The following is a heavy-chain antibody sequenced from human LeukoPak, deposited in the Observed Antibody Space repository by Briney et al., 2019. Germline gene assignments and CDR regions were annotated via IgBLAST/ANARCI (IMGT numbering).Heavy chain of an antibody. CDR2: INPNSGGT. CDR1: GYTFTGYY. D-gene: IGHD1-26*01. J-gene: IGHJ4*02. CDR3: ARSPVGATGYFDY. V-gene: IGHV1-2*06. Sequence: ASVRVSCKAPGYTFTGYYMHWVRQAPGQGLEWMGRINPNSGGTNYAQKFQGRVTMTRDTSISTAYMELSRLRSDDTAVYYCARSPVGATGYFDYWGQGTLVTVSS.